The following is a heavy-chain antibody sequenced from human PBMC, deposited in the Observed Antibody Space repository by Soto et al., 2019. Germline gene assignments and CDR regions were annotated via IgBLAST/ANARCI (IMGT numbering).Heavy chain of an antibody. J-gene: IGHJ4*02. CDR2: ISACNGNT. V-gene: IGHV1-18*01. Sequence: QVELVQSGAEVKKRGASVKVSCKASGYTFTSYGISWVIQAPGRGRERMGWISACNGNTIYAQKHQGRVTRTTDTSTSAAKMELRRLRSGETAVDSCARELVGARACRSTSCYTVILGYGGKGTLVTVPS. D-gene: IGHD2-2*02. CDR1: GYTFTSYG. CDR3: ARELVGARACRSTSCYTVILGY.